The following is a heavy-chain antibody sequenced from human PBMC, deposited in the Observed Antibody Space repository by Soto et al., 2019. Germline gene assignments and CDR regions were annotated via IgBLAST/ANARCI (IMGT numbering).Heavy chain of an antibody. CDR1: GFTFSSYV. CDR2: ISYDGNNK. J-gene: IGHJ6*02. CDR3: ARAGCDGGSCYTIVGLRYGMDV. Sequence: QVQLVESGGGVVQPGRSLRLSCAASGFTFSSYVMNWVRQAPCKGLEWVAVISYDGNNKYYADSVKGRFTISRDNSKNTLYLQMNSLRAEDTAVYYCARAGCDGGSCYTIVGLRYGMDVWGQGTTVTVSS. V-gene: IGHV3-30-3*01. D-gene: IGHD2-15*01.